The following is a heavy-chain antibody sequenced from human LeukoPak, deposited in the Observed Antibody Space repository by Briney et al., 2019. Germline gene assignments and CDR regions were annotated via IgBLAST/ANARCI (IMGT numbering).Heavy chain of an antibody. J-gene: IGHJ4*02. V-gene: IGHV3-23*01. CDR2: STGSGDTT. CDR3: AKVITGWYNFDY. CDR1: GFTFSTYA. D-gene: IGHD6-19*01. Sequence: GGSLRLSCVASGFTFSTYAMSWVRQAPGKGLEGVSFSTGSGDTTTYADSVKGRFTISRDNPKNTLYLQMNSLRGEDTAVYYCAKVITGWYNFDYWGQGTLVTVSS.